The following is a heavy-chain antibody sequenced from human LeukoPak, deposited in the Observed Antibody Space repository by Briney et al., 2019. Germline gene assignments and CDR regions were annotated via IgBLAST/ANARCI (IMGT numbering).Heavy chain of an antibody. D-gene: IGHD6-13*01. CDR1: GGSISSYY. CDR2: IYYSGST. Sequence: SETLSLTCTVSGGSISSYYWSWIRQPPGKGLEGIGYIYYSGSTNYNPPLKSRVTISVDTSKNQFSLKLSSVTAADTAVYYCARHYGSSSYYYYYGMDVWGQGTTVTVSS. J-gene: IGHJ6*02. V-gene: IGHV4-59*08. CDR3: ARHYGSSSYYYYYGMDV.